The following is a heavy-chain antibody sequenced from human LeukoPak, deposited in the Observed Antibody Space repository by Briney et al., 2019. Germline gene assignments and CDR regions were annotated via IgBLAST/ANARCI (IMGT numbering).Heavy chain of an antibody. CDR1: GFSFGSYA. Sequence: GGSLRLSCAASGFSFGSYAMGWTRQAPGQGPEWVSAISGSGSHANYAESVKGRFTISRDNSKNTLYLQMRSLIAADTAVYYCGSGPVGTTVPWGQGTLVTVSS. V-gene: IGHV3-23*01. D-gene: IGHD1-1*01. CDR2: ISGSGSHA. J-gene: IGHJ5*02. CDR3: GSGPVGTTVP.